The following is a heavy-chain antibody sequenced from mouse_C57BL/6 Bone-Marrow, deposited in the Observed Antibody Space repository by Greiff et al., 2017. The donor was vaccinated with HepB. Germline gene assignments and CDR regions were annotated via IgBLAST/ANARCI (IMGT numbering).Heavy chain of an antibody. J-gene: IGHJ1*03. CDR1: GYTFTDYE. V-gene: IGHV1-15*01. D-gene: IGHD1-3*01. CDR2: IDPETGGT. CDR3: TRGELTGYFDV. Sequence: VQLQQSGAELVRPGASVTLSCKASGYTFTDYEMHWVKQTPVHGLEWIGAIDPETGGTAYNQKFKGKAILTADKSSSTAYMELRSLTSEDSAVYYCTRGELTGYFDVWGTGTTVTVSS.